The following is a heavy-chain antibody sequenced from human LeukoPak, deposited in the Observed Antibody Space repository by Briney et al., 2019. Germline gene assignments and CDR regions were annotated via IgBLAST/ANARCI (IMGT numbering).Heavy chain of an antibody. CDR2: ISGSGGST. J-gene: IGHJ4*02. CDR3: ARDLVWNDFEGEEGGQDY. V-gene: IGHV3-23*01. D-gene: IGHD1-1*01. CDR1: GFTFSSYA. Sequence: GGSLRLSCAASGFTFSSYAMSWVRQAPGKGLEWVSAISGSGGSTYYADSVKGRFTISRDNSKNTLYLQMNSLRAEDTAVYYCARDLVWNDFEGEEGGQDYWGQGTLVTVSS.